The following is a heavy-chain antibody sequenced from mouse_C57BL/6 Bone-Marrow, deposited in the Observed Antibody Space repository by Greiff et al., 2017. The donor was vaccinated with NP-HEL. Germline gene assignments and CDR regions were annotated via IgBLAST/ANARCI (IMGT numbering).Heavy chain of an antibody. CDR3: ARRAVVAKNYAMDY. CDR2: INPGSGGT. Sequence: QVQLKESGAELVRPGTSVKVSCKASGYAFTNYLIEWVKQRPGQGLEWIGVINPGSGGTNYNEKFKGKATLTADKSSSTAYMQLSSLTSEDSAVYFCARRAVVAKNYAMDYWGQGTSVTVSS. V-gene: IGHV1-54*01. D-gene: IGHD1-1*01. CDR1: GYAFTNYL. J-gene: IGHJ4*01.